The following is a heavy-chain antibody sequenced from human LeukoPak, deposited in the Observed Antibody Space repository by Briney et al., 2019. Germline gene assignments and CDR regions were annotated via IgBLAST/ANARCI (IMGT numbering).Heavy chain of an antibody. V-gene: IGHV4-59*08. CDR1: GGSISSYY. CDR3: ARFGHSYGPDY. D-gene: IGHD5-18*01. J-gene: IGHJ4*02. CDR2: IYYSGST. Sequence: SETLSLTCTVSGGSISSYYWSWIRQPPGKGLEWIGYIYYSGSTNYNPSLKSRVTISVDTSKNQFSLKLSSVTAADTAVYYCARFGHSYGPDYWGQGTLRTVSS.